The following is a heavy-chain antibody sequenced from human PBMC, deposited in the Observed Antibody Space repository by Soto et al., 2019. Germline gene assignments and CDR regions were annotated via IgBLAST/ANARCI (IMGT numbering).Heavy chain of an antibody. CDR2: IGGRDGST. CDR1: GFSFGDYV. Sequence: EVQLLESGGGVVRPGGSLRLSCAASGFSFGDYVMNWVRQGQGKGLEWVSSIGGRDGSTYYADSVKGRFTISRDNSKNSVFLQMEGLRGEDTAVSYCAKGRGVSWNGGPPPNWFNPWGQGTQVIVSS. CDR3: AKGRGVSWNGGPPPNWFNP. D-gene: IGHD1-1*01. V-gene: IGHV3-23*01. J-gene: IGHJ5*02.